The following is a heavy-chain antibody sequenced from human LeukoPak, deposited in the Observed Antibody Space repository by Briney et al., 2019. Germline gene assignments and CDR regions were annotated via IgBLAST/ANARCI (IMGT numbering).Heavy chain of an antibody. CDR3: ARLNHDDFWSGSPANLDV. CDR1: GGSISSSSYY. D-gene: IGHD3-3*01. Sequence: KPSETPSLTCTVAGGSISSSSYYWGWIRQPPGRGLEWIGSIYYSGITYDKPSTKSRFTIYLHTSKNQSPLQLTSVTAADTAVYYCARLNHDDFWSGSPANLDVWGQGTTVTVSS. J-gene: IGHJ6*02. V-gene: IGHV4-39*06. CDR2: IYYSGIT.